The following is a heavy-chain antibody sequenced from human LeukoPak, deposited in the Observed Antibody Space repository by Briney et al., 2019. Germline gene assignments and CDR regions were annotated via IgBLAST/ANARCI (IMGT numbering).Heavy chain of an antibody. CDR2: ISGSGGST. V-gene: IGHV3-23*01. Sequence: GGSLRPSCAASGFTFSRYVMSWVRQAPGKGLEWVSGISGSGGSTYYADSVKGRFTISRDNSKNTLYMQMNSLRAEDTAVYYCAKDDQLWFGESYYFDYWGQGTLVTVSS. J-gene: IGHJ4*02. CDR3: AKDDQLWFGESYYFDY. CDR1: GFTFSRYV. D-gene: IGHD3-10*01.